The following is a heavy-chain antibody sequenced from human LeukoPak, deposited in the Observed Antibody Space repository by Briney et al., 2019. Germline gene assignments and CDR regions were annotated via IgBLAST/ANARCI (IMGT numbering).Heavy chain of an antibody. D-gene: IGHD1-26*01. CDR3: AKGRSGSYLSYYFDF. CDR1: GFTFSSYA. CDR2: ISGSGGST. V-gene: IGHV3-23*01. J-gene: IGHJ4*02. Sequence: GGSLRLSCAASGFTFSSYAMNWVRQAPGRGLEWVSAISGSGGSTYYADSVKGRFTISRDNSKNTLYLQMNSLRAEDTAVYYCAKGRSGSYLSYYFDFWGQGTLVTVSS.